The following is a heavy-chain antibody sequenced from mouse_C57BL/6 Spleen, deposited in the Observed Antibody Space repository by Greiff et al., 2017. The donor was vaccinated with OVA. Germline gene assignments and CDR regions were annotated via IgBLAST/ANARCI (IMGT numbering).Heavy chain of an antibody. V-gene: IGHV5-4*01. Sequence: EVKLVESGGGLVKPGGSLKLSCAASGFTFSSYAMSWVRQTPEKRLEWVATISDGGSYTYYPDNVKGRFTISRDNAKNNLYLQMSHLKSEDTAMYYCARDRGYDYDEENWFAYGGQGTLVTVSA. J-gene: IGHJ3*01. D-gene: IGHD2-4*01. CDR2: ISDGGSYT. CDR1: GFTFSSYA. CDR3: ARDRGYDYDEENWFAY.